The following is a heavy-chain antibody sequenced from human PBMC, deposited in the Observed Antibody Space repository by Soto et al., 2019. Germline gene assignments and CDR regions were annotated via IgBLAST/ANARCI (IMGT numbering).Heavy chain of an antibody. CDR1: GFAVSSKH. CDR3: ATGWPGGFDY. CDR2: FNSGGTT. J-gene: IGHJ4*01. V-gene: IGHV3-53*01. Sequence: VHLVESGGGLIQPGGSLRLSCAASGFAVSSKHMSWVRQAPGQGLEWVSLFNSGGTTSYADSVRGRFTISRDSSKNMLSLQMNSLRVEDTAVYYWATGWPGGFDYWGQGTLVTVSS. D-gene: IGHD2-15*01.